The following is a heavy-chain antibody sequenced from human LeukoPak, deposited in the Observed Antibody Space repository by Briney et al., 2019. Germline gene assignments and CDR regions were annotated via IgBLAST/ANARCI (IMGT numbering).Heavy chain of an antibody. V-gene: IGHV4-39*01. CDR3: ARHRSGWLQSSFDY. D-gene: IGHD5-24*01. CDR2: IHYSGST. J-gene: IGHJ4*02. CDR1: GGSISSNSYY. Sequence: PSETLSPTCTVSGGSISSNSYYWGWIRQPPGKGLEWIGSIHYSGSTYYNPSLKSRVTISVDTSKNQFSLKLSSVTAADTAVYYCARHRSGWLQSSFDYWGQGTLVTVSS.